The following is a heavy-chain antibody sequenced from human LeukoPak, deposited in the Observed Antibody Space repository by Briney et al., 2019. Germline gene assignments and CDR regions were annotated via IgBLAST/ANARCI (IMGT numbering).Heavy chain of an antibody. J-gene: IGHJ4*02. V-gene: IGHV4-61*02. D-gene: IGHD3-9*01. CDR1: GGSISSGSYY. Sequence: SETLSLTCTVSGGSISSGSYYWSWIRQPAGKGLEWIGRIYTSGSTKYNPSLKSRVTISVDTSKNQFSLKLSSVTAADTAVYYCAGGNFDSNFDYWGQGTLVTVSS. CDR3: AGGNFDSNFDY. CDR2: IYTSGST.